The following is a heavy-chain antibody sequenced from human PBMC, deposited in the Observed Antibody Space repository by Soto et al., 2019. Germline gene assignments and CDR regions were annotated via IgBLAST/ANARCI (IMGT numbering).Heavy chain of an antibody. CDR2: INSNGGST. Sequence: EVQLLESGGGLVQPGGSLRLSCVASGFTFSRYVMTWVRQAPGKGLEWVSTINSNGGSTYYTDSVKSRFTISRDNSKSSLYLQMNGLRAEDTAVYFCARVPDLDYCSRTSCLYYFDYWGQGALVTVS. J-gene: IGHJ4*02. V-gene: IGHV3-23*01. CDR3: ARVPDLDYCSRTSCLYYFDY. D-gene: IGHD2-2*01. CDR1: GFTFSRYV.